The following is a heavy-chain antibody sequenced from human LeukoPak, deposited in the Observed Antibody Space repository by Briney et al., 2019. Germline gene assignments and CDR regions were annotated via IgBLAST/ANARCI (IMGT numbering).Heavy chain of an antibody. Sequence: PSETLSLTCAVSGGSISSGGYSWSWIRQPPGTGLEWIGYIYHSGSTYYNPSLKSRVTISVDRSKNQSSLKLSSVTAADTAVYYCARSPGHDYGDYGWFDPWGQGTLVTVSS. CDR2: IYHSGST. CDR3: ARSPGHDYGDYGWFDP. D-gene: IGHD4-17*01. V-gene: IGHV4-30-2*01. J-gene: IGHJ5*02. CDR1: GGSISSGGYS.